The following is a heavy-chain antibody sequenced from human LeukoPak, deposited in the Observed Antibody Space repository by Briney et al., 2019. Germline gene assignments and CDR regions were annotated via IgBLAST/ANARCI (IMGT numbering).Heavy chain of an antibody. D-gene: IGHD6-19*01. CDR2: IIPIFGTA. V-gene: IGHV1-69*13. Sequence: SVKVSCKASGGTFSSYAISWVRQAPGQGLEWMGGIIPIFGTANYAQKFQGRVTITADESTSTAYMELSSLRSEDTAVYHCARTPPSSGWYGDYYYYYYMDVWGKGTTVTISS. CDR1: GGTFSSYA. CDR3: ARTPPSSGWYGDYYYYYYMDV. J-gene: IGHJ6*03.